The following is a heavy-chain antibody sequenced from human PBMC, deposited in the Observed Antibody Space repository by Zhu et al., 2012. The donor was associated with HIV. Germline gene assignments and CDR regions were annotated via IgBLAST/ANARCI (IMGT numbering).Heavy chain of an antibody. Sequence: QVQLQESGPGLVKPSETLSLTCTVSGGSISSSSYYWGWIRQPPGKGLEWIGSIYYSGSTYYNPSLKSRVTISVDTSKNQFSLKLSSVTAAGTAVYYCARHRGAAAGFYWGQGTLVTVSS. V-gene: IGHV4-39*01. CDR2: IYYSGST. D-gene: IGHD6-13*01. J-gene: IGHJ4*02. CDR1: GGSISSSSYY. CDR3: ARHRGAAAGFY.